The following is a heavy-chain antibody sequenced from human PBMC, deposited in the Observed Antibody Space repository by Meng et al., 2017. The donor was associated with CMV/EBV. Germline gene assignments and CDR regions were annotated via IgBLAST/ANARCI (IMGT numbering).Heavy chain of an antibody. J-gene: IGHJ5*02. V-gene: IGHV4-34*01. CDR1: GGAFSGLY. Sequence: QVQVRRGGEGVCKPSGTLSLTWAFYGGAFSGLYWGWYRQPPGKGLELIWEIQHSGRTNYNPSLKSRVTISEDTSKNQFSLKLSSVTAADTAVYYCAREGDLEWLLKGSHTWFDPWGQGTLVTVSS. D-gene: IGHD3-3*01. CDR2: IQHSGRT. CDR3: AREGDLEWLLKGSHTWFDP.